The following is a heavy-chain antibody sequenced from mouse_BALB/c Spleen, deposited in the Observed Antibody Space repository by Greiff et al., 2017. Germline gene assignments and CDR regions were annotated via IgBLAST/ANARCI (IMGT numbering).Heavy chain of an antibody. Sequence: QVQLQQPGAELVKPGASVKLSCKASGYTFTSYWMHWVKQRPGQGLEWIGYINPSTGYTEYNQKFKDKATLTADKSSSTAYMQLSSLTSEDSAVYYCARSGEAGYGAMDYWGQGTSVTVSS. CDR2: INPSTGYT. V-gene: IGHV1-7*01. CDR1: GYTFTSYW. D-gene: IGHD3-1*01. J-gene: IGHJ4*01. CDR3: ARSGEAGYGAMDY.